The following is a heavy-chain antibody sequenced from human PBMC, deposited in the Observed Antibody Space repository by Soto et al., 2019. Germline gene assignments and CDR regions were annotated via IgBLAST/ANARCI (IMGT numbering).Heavy chain of an antibody. CDR2: IWYDGSNK. Sequence: VQLVESGGGVVQPGRSLRLSCAATGFTFSSYGMHWVRQAPGKGLEWVAVIWYDGSNKYYADSVKGRFTISRDNSKNTLYLQMNSLRAEDTAVYYCESEDSSSFDYWGQGTLVTVSS. CDR3: ESEDSSSFDY. J-gene: IGHJ4*02. CDR1: GFTFSSYG. D-gene: IGHD6-19*01. V-gene: IGHV3-33*01.